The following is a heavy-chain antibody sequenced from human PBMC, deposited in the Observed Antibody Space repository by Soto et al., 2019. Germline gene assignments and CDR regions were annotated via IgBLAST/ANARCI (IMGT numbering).Heavy chain of an antibody. Sequence: GGSLRLSCAASGFTFSSYAMSWVRQAPGKGLEWVSAISGSGGSTYYADSVKGRFTISRDNSKNTLYLQMNSLRAEDTAVYYCAKDKYVVVVAATHAEYFQHWGQGTLVTVSS. V-gene: IGHV3-23*01. D-gene: IGHD2-15*01. CDR1: GFTFSSYA. CDR3: AKDKYVVVVAATHAEYFQH. J-gene: IGHJ1*01. CDR2: ISGSGGST.